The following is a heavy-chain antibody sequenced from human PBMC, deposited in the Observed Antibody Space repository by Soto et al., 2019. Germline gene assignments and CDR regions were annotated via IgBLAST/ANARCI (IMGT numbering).Heavy chain of an antibody. D-gene: IGHD3-22*01. CDR3: ARHPLPWADYYDSSGSLYFDY. CDR2: IYYSGST. CDR1: GVSISSSSYY. J-gene: IGHJ4*02. V-gene: IGHV4-39*01. Sequence: SETLSLTCTVSGVSISSSSYYWGWIRQPPGKGLEWIGSIYYSGSTYYNPSLKSRVTISVDTSKNQFSLKLSSVTAADTAVYYCARHPLPWADYYDSSGSLYFDYWGQGTLVTVSS.